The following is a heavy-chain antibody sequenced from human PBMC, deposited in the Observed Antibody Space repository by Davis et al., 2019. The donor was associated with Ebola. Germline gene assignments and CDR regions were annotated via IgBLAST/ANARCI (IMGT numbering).Heavy chain of an antibody. D-gene: IGHD6-19*01. Sequence: GESLKISCAASGFTFSAYGMHWVRQAPGKGLEWVANIKQDGSVNYYVDSVKGRCTISRDNAKNSLFLQMNSLRAEDTAVYYCARGGAVAATFDYWGQGTLVTVSS. CDR1: GFTFSAYG. V-gene: IGHV3-7*03. J-gene: IGHJ4*02. CDR2: IKQDGSVN. CDR3: ARGGAVAATFDY.